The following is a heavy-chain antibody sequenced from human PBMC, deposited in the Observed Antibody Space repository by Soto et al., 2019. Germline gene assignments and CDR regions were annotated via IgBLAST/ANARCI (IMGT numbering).Heavy chain of an antibody. CDR2: ISSSSSTI. CDR3: AGRDSYGYMDDAFDI. J-gene: IGHJ3*02. D-gene: IGHD5-18*01. Sequence: GGPLRLSCAASGFIFSSYSMNWVRQAPGKGLEWVSYISSSSSTIYYADSVKGRFTISRDNAKNSLYLQMNSLRDEDTAVYYSAGRDSYGYMDDAFDIVGQGTMVTVSS. V-gene: IGHV3-48*02. CDR1: GFIFSSYS.